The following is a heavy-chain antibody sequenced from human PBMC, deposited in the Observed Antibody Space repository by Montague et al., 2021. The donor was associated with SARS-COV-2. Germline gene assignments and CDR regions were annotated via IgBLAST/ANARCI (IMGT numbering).Heavy chain of an antibody. CDR1: GGSFSGYY. D-gene: IGHD6-13*01. V-gene: IGHV4-34*01. J-gene: IGHJ4*02. Sequence: SETLSLTCAVYGGSFSGYYWNWIRQPPGKGLEWIGEINHSGSTNYNPSLKSRVTISLDTSTNQFSLKLSSVTAADTAVYYCARGRYSSSWYGTKYYFDYWGQGTLVTVSS. CDR2: INHSGST. CDR3: ARGRYSSSWYGTKYYFDY.